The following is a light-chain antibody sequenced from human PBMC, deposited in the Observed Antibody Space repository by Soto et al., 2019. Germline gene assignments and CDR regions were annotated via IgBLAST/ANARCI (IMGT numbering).Light chain of an antibody. CDR2: GAS. CDR1: HSVSSSY. V-gene: IGKV3-20*01. Sequence: LSLYTEEKTTLSRSARHSVSSSYVAYHQQTPGQAPRLLIYGASNTATGTPGRSSGSASGTVFTPTSSIEPEDYSAYYCQQYGSPSGTFGQGTKVDIK. CDR3: QQYGSPSGT. J-gene: IGKJ1*01.